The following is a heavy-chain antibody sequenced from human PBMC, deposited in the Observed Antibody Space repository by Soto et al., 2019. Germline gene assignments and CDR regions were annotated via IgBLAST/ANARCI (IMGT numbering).Heavy chain of an antibody. J-gene: IGHJ4*02. CDR2: FDPEDGET. CDR1: GYTLTELS. Sequence: ASVKVSCKVSGYTLTELSMHWVRQAPGKGLEWMGGFDPEDGETIYAQKFQGRVTMTEDTSTDTAYMELSSLRSEDTAVYYCATNYDILTGYITGSFDYCGPGTLVPVSS. CDR3: ATNYDILTGYITGSFDY. D-gene: IGHD3-9*01. V-gene: IGHV1-24*01.